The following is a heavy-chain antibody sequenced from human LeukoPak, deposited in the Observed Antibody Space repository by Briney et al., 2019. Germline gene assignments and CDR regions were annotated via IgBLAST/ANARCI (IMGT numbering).Heavy chain of an antibody. CDR3: AKALGQLVSGFDP. Sequence: GGSLRLPCAASGFTFDDYAMHWVRQAPGKGLEWVSGISWNSGSIGYTVSVKGRFTISRDNAKNSLYLQMNSLRAEDTALYYCAKALGQLVSGFDPWGQGTLVTVSS. J-gene: IGHJ5*02. CDR2: ISWNSGSI. V-gene: IGHV3-9*01. CDR1: GFTFDDYA. D-gene: IGHD6-6*01.